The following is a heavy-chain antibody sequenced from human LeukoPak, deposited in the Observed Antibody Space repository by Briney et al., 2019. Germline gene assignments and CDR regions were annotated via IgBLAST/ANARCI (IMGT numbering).Heavy chain of an antibody. CDR3: AELGITMIGGV. CDR2: IRSSGSTI. Sequence: WGSLRLSCAASGFTVSSYEMNWVRQAPRKGPGLVSYIRSSGSTIYYADSVKGRFTISRDNAKNSLYLQMNSLRAEDTAVYYCAELGITMIGGVWGKGTTVTISS. V-gene: IGHV3-48*03. D-gene: IGHD3-10*02. CDR1: GFTVSSYE. J-gene: IGHJ6*04.